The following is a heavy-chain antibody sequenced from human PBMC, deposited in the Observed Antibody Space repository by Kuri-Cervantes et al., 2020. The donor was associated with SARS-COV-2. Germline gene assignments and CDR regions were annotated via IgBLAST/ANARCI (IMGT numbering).Heavy chain of an antibody. CDR2: IYYSGST. V-gene: IGHV4-39*01. CDR1: GGSISSYY. Sequence: ESLKISCTVSGGSISSYYWGWIRQPPGKGLEWIGSIYYSGSTYYNPSLKSRVTISVDTSKNQFSLKLSSVTAADTAVYYCAGAPYSSGWFSGMDVWGQGTTVTVSS. CDR3: AGAPYSSGWFSGMDV. D-gene: IGHD6-19*01. J-gene: IGHJ6*02.